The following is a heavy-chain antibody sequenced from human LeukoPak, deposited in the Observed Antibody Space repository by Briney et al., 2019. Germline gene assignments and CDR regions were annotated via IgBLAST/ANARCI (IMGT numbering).Heavy chain of an antibody. CDR1: GYTFTNYD. Sequence: GASVKVSCKASGYTFTNYDINWVRQAAGQGLEWMGWMKPDSGATGYAEKFRGRVTPTSDTSTSTAYMELSGLRSEDTAVYFCARTYYDGSRNPNWFDPWGQGTLVTVSS. D-gene: IGHD3-22*01. V-gene: IGHV1-8*01. J-gene: IGHJ5*02. CDR2: MKPDSGAT. CDR3: ARTYYDGSRNPNWFDP.